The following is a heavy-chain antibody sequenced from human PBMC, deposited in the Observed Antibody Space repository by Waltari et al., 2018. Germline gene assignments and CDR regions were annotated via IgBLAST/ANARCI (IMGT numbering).Heavy chain of an antibody. CDR1: GYTFISNY. CDR2: INPSGGST. CDR3: ARVGYGIPVVQGVSFDY. Sequence: QVQLVQSGAEVKKPGASVKVSCKASGYTFISNYMPWVRQAPGQGREWMGQINPSGGSTNYAQKFQGRLTLTRDTSTSTVYMELSSLRFEDTAVYYCARVGYGIPVVQGVSFDYWGQGTLVTVAS. V-gene: IGHV1-46*01. D-gene: IGHD3-10*01. J-gene: IGHJ4*02.